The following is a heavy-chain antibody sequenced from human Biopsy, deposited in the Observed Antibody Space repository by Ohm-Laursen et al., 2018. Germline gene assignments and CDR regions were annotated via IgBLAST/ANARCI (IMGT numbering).Heavy chain of an antibody. Sequence: GTLSLTCTVSGGSISGYHWSWIRKSPGKGLEWLAYISYAGGIASNPSLNGRATMSLDTSKNQFSLRLIYVTAADTAVYYCARMPHFDYWGQGILVTVSS. J-gene: IGHJ4*02. CDR2: ISYAGGI. V-gene: IGHV4-59*01. CDR3: ARMPHFDY. CDR1: GGSISGYH. D-gene: IGHD2-2*01.